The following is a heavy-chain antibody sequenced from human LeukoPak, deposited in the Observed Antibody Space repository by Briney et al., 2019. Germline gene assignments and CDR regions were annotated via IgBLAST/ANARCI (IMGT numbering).Heavy chain of an antibody. CDR2: IYHRRST. CDR1: GASISSYY. CDR3: ARASQDYYDYMDV. Sequence: SETLSLTCTVSGASISSYYWSWIRQPPGKGLEWLGIIYHRRSTYYNPSLKSRVTISVDTSKSQISLKLSSVTAAATAVYYCARASQDYYDYMDVWGKGTTVTVSS. V-gene: IGHV4-38-2*02. J-gene: IGHJ6*03.